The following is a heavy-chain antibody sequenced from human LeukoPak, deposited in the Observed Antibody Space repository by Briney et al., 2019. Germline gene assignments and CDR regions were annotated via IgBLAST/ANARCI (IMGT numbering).Heavy chain of an antibody. CDR2: IYPGDYET. J-gene: IGHJ4*02. V-gene: IGHV5-51*01. CDR1: GYSFSNYW. CDR3: AIPPGYCGNDCSFDH. D-gene: IGHD2-21*02. Sequence: GESLKISCEGSGYSFSNYWNGWVRQMPGKGLEWTGIIYPGDYETRYSPSFQGLVTISVDKSISTAYLQWSSLKASDTAMYYCAIPPGYCGNDCSFDHWGQGTLVTVSS.